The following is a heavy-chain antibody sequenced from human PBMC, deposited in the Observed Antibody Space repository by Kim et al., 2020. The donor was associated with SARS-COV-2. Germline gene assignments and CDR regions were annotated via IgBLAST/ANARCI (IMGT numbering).Heavy chain of an antibody. CDR2: INSDVSST. Sequence: GGSLRLSCAASGFTFNIYWMHWVRQAPGKGLVWVSRINSDVSSTSYADSVKGRFTISRDNAKNTLYLQMNSLRAEDTAVYYCVREERGCSSTNCYMSAFDIWGQGTMVTVSS. V-gene: IGHV3-74*01. D-gene: IGHD2-2*02. CDR1: GFTFNIYW. J-gene: IGHJ3*02. CDR3: VREERGCSSTNCYMSAFDI.